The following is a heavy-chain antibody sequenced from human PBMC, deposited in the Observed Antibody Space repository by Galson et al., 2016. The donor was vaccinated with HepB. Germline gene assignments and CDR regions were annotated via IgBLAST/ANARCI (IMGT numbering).Heavy chain of an antibody. CDR1: GFSLSSSGVG. CDR2: IYWNDDK. D-gene: IGHD3-10*01. Sequence: PALVKPTQTLTLTCTFSGFSLSSSGVGVGWIRQSPGKALEWLALIYWNDDKRYSPSLKSRLNITKDTSKNPVVLTLTNMDPVDTATYYGAHRRTAADYGSGKDHYFDYWGQGTLVTGSS. CDR3: AHRRTAADYGSGKDHYFDY. V-gene: IGHV2-5*01. J-gene: IGHJ4*02.